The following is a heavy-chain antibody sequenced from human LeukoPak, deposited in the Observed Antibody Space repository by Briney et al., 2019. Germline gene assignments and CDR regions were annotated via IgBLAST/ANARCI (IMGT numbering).Heavy chain of an antibody. CDR3: AREAEMNWFDP. Sequence: ASVKVSCKASGYTFTSYYMHWVRQAPGQGLEWMGIINPSGGSTSYAQKFQDRVTMTRDTSTSTVYMELSSLRSEDTAVYYCAREAEMNWFDPWGQGTLVTVSS. J-gene: IGHJ5*02. CDR1: GYTFTSYY. V-gene: IGHV1-46*01. CDR2: INPSGGST.